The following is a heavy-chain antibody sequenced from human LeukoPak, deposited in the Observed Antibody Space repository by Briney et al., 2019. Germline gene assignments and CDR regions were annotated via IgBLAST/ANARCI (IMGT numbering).Heavy chain of an antibody. CDR2: IYYSGST. J-gene: IGHJ4*02. CDR3: ARDLGSAGVDY. CDR1: GGSISSSSYY. Sequence: SETLSLTCTVSGGSISSSSYYWGWIRQPPGKGLEWIGSIYYSGSTYYNPSLKSRVTISVDTSKNQFSLKLSSVTAADTAVCYCARDLGSAGVDYWGQGTLVTVSS. V-gene: IGHV4-39*07. D-gene: IGHD1-26*01.